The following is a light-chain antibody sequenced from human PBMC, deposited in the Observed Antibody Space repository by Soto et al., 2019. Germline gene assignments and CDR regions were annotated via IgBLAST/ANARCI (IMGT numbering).Light chain of an antibody. Sequence: EIVLTQSPDTLSVSPGEGATLSCRASQTVNNNLAWYQQKPGQAPRLLIYGASSRPTGIPDRFSGSGSGTDFTLTISRLEPEDFAVYYCQQYGSSSTFGQGTRLEI. J-gene: IGKJ5*01. CDR3: QQYGSSST. CDR1: QTVNNN. CDR2: GAS. V-gene: IGKV3-20*01.